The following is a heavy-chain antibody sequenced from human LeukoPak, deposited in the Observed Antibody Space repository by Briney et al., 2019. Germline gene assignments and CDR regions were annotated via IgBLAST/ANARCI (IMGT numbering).Heavy chain of an antibody. CDR1: GFTFSSYW. CDR2: ISSDGSST. Sequence: PGGSLRLSCAASGFTFSSYWMHWVRQAPGKGLVWVSRISSDGSSTTYADSVKGRFTISRDNAKYTLYLQMNSLRAEDTAVYYCARAEDPLFDYWGQGILVTVSS. CDR3: ARAEDPLFDY. V-gene: IGHV3-74*01. J-gene: IGHJ4*02.